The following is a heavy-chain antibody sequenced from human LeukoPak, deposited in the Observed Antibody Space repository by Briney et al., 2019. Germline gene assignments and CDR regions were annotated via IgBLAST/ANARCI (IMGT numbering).Heavy chain of an antibody. Sequence: GGSLRLSCAASGFTFDDYAMHWVRQAPGKGLEWVSGISWNSGSIGYADSVKGRFTISRDNAKNSLYLQMNSLRAEDTALYCCAKDISSSGYSESFYYYYMDVWGKGTTVTVSS. CDR2: ISWNSGSI. V-gene: IGHV3-9*01. CDR3: AKDISSSGYSESFYYYYMDV. D-gene: IGHD3-22*01. CDR1: GFTFDDYA. J-gene: IGHJ6*03.